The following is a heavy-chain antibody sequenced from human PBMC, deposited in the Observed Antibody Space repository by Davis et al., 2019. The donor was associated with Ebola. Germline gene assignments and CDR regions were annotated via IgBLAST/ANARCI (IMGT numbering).Heavy chain of an antibody. J-gene: IGHJ6*02. CDR3: AKGEDIVVVPAAIEFYYYGMDV. Sequence: GESLKISFAASGFTFSSYAMSWVRQAPGKGLEWVSAISGSGGSTYYADSVKGRFTISRDNSKNTLYLQMNSLRAEDTAVYYCAKGEDIVVVPAAIEFYYYGMDVWGQGTTVTVSS. CDR1: GFTFSSYA. CDR2: ISGSGGST. D-gene: IGHD2-2*02. V-gene: IGHV3-23*01.